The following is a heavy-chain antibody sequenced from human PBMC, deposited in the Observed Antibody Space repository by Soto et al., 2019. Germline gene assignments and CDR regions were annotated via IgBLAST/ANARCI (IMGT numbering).Heavy chain of an antibody. CDR2: ISGGGGST. V-gene: IGHV3-23*01. CDR3: AKDPTSYDSSAQFDS. Sequence: GGSLRLSCAASGFTFSSYAMSWVRQAPGKGLEWVSGISGGGGSTYYADSVKGRFTISRDNSKNTLYLQMNSLRVEDTAVYYCAKDPTSYDSSAQFDSWGQGTLVTVSS. D-gene: IGHD3-22*01. CDR1: GFTFSSYA. J-gene: IGHJ4*02.